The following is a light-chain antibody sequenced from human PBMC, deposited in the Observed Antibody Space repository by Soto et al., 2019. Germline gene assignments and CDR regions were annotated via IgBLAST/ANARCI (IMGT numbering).Light chain of an antibody. V-gene: IGKV3-20*01. Sequence: EIVLTQSPASLSLSPGERATISYRASQSVSSSYFAWYQQRFGQAPRLLIYGASSRATGIPDRFSGSGSGTDLTLTISRLEPEDFAVYYCQQYGRSSWTFGQGTKVEIK. CDR1: QSVSSSY. CDR2: GAS. CDR3: QQYGRSSWT. J-gene: IGKJ1*01.